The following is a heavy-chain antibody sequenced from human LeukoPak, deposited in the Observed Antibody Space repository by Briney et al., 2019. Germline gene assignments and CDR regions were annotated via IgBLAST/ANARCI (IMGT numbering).Heavy chain of an antibody. CDR2: IDSDGSST. D-gene: IGHD3-22*01. CDR1: GFTFSSYW. CDR3: ARDTYYYDSSGYFDY. J-gene: IGHJ4*02. V-gene: IGHV3-74*01. Sequence: GGSLRLSCAASGFTFSSYWMHWVRQAPGKGLVWVSHIDSDGSSTSYADSVKGRFTISRDNAKNTLYLQMNSLRAEDTAVYYCARDTYYYDSSGYFDYWGQGTLVTVSS.